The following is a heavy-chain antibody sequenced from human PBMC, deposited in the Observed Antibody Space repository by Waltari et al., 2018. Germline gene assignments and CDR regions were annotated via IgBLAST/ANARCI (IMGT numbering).Heavy chain of an antibody. Sequence: EVQLLESGGGLVQPGGSLRLSCAASGFTFSSYAMSWVRQAPGKGLEWVSAISGRGGSTYYADAVKGRCTSSRDNSKNTLYLQMNSLRAEDTAVYYCAKDHTYYDYVWGSYRRPRGNFDYWGQGTLVTVSS. CDR1: GFTFSSYA. CDR3: AKDHTYYDYVWGSYRRPRGNFDY. V-gene: IGHV3-23*01. J-gene: IGHJ4*02. CDR2: ISGRGGST. D-gene: IGHD3-16*02.